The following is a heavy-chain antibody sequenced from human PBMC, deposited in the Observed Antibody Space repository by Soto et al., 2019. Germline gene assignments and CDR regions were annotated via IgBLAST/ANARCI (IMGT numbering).Heavy chain of an antibody. CDR2: IYYSGST. V-gene: IGHV4-31*03. D-gene: IGHD5-12*01. CDR3: ARGSSGYDTNFDY. CDR1: GGSISSGGYY. Sequence: SETLSLTCTVSGGSISSGGYYWSWIRQHPGKGLEWIGYIYYSGSTYYNPSLKSRVTISVDTSKNQFSLKLSSVTAADTAVYYCARGSSGYDTNFDYWGQGTLVTVS. J-gene: IGHJ4*02.